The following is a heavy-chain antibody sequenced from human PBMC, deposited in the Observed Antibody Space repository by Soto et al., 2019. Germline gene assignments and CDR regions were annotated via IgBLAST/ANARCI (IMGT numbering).Heavy chain of an antibody. CDR2: ISYDGSNK. J-gene: IGHJ4*02. CDR1: A. V-gene: IGHV3-30-3*01. D-gene: IGHD3-22*01. Sequence: AVRRILKEPSKGLEWVAVISYDGSNKYYADSVKGRFTISRDNSKNTLYLQMNSLRAEDTAVYYCARLAIAYYYDSSGYYADYWGQGTLVTVSS. CDR3: ARLAIAYYYDSSGYYADY.